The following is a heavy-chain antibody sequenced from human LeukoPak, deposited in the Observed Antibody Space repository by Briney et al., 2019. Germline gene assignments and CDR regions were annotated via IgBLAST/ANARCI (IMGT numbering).Heavy chain of an antibody. CDR1: GFTFSKYT. J-gene: IGHJ4*02. D-gene: IGHD1-20*01. V-gene: IGHV3-23*01. Sequence: GGSLRLSCVASGFTFSKYTMSCVRQAPGKGLEWVSGIYGGGSGSTFYAESVKGRFTISRDNSKNTLYLQMNSLRDEDTAIYYCAKDSTPDGIWDIDYWGRGTLITVSS. CDR2: IYGGGSGST. CDR3: AKDSTPDGIWDIDY.